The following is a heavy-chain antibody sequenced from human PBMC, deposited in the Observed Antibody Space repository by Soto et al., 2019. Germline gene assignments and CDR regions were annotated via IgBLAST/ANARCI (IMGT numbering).Heavy chain of an antibody. CDR2: ISYDGSNK. V-gene: IGHV3-30*18. CDR3: AKDNRTGYSSSWYDY. D-gene: IGHD6-13*01. Sequence: VQLVESGGGVVQPGRSLRLSCAASGFTFSSYGMHWVRQAPGKGLEGVAVISYDGSNKYYADSVKGRFTISRDNSKNTLYMQMNSLRAEDTAVYYCAKDNRTGYSSSWYDYWGQGTLVTVSS. J-gene: IGHJ4*02. CDR1: GFTFSSYG.